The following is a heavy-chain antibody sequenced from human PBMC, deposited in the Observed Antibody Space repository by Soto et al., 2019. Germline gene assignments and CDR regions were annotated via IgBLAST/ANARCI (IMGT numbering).Heavy chain of an antibody. J-gene: IGHJ5*02. CDR2: ISYDGSNK. CDR1: GFTFSSYG. Sequence: QVQLVESGGGVVQPGRSLRLSCAASGFTFSSYGMHWVRQAPGKGLEWVAVISYDGSNKYYADSVKGRFTISRDNSKNTLYLQMNSLRAEDTAVYYCAKDRFSSGLYRPGWFDPWGQGTLVTVSS. CDR3: AKDRFSSGLYRPGWFDP. V-gene: IGHV3-30*18. D-gene: IGHD6-19*01.